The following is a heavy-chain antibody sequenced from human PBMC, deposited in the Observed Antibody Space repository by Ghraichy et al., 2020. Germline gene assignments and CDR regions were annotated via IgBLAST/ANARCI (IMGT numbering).Heavy chain of an antibody. J-gene: IGHJ6*02. V-gene: IGHV4-31*03. CDR1: GGSISSGGYY. CDR2: IYYSGST. CDR3: ARDPSLGRYDFWSGREYGMDV. D-gene: IGHD3-3*01. Sequence: SETLSLTCTVSGGSISSGGYYWSWIRQHPGKGLEWIGYIYYSGSTYYNPSLKSRVTISVATSKNQFSLKLSSVTAADTAVYYCARDPSLGRYDFWSGREYGMDVWGQGTTVTVSS.